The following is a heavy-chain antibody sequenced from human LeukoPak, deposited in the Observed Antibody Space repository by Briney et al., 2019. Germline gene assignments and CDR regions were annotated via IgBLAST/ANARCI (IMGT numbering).Heavy chain of an antibody. CDR2: ISTTSSYI. CDR1: GFTLSVYS. V-gene: IGHV3-21*01. J-gene: IGHJ4*02. Sequence: PGGSLRLSCAASGFTLSVYSMNWVRQAPGKGLEWVSCISTTSSYIYYADSVKGRFTISRDNAKNSLYLQMNSLRPEDTAVYYCARGLSSGWYYGPDYWGQGTLVTVSS. D-gene: IGHD6-19*01. CDR3: ARGLSSGWYYGPDY.